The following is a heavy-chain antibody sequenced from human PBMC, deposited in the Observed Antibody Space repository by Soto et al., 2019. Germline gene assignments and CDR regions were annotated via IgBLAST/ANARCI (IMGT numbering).Heavy chain of an antibody. CDR3: ARARWLVGYYYSYDLDV. CDR1: GDSISDYY. V-gene: IGHV4-59*01. Sequence: QVQLQESGPGLVKPSETLSLTCTVSGDSISDYYWSWIRQPPGKGLELIGYSYYSGSTNYNPTLKNGVTISVDKSKNQFSLKLSSVTAADTAVYYCARARWLVGYYYSYDLDVWGQGTTVTVS. CDR2: SYYSGST. D-gene: IGHD6-19*01. J-gene: IGHJ6*02.